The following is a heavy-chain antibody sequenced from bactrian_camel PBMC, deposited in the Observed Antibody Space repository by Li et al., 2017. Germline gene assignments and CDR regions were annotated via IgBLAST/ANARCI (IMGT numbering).Heavy chain of an antibody. J-gene: IGHJ6*01. CDR3: AARIARGYCALIRDDYFHP. CDR1: RYTAC. CDR2: MSDTGIT. Sequence: HVQLVESGGGSVQAGGSLRLSCVAPRYTACMGWFRQAPGKAREGVAVMSDTGITKYADSVEGRFTLSKASANTTLYLEMTSLKPEDTAVYYCAARIARGYCALIRDDYFHPWGQGTQVTVS. V-gene: IGHV3S55*01. D-gene: IGHD1*01.